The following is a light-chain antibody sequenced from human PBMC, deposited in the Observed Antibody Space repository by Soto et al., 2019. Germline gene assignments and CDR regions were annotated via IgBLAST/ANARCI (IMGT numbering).Light chain of an antibody. CDR1: QSISSW. V-gene: IGKV1-5*01. CDR2: DAS. CDR3: QQYNSYSGT. Sequence: DIQMTKSPSTLSASVGDRVTITCRASQSISSWLAWYQQKPGKAPKLLIYDASSLDSGVTSRFSGSGSGTEFTLTISSLQPDDFATYYCQQYNSYSGTFGQGTKVEIK. J-gene: IGKJ1*01.